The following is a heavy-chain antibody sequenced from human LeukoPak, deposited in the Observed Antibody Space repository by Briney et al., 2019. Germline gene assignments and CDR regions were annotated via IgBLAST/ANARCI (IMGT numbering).Heavy chain of an antibody. V-gene: IGHV1-2*02. Sequence: ASVKVSCKASGYTFTTYYIHWMRHAPGQALEWMGWINPNGGGTNYAQNFQGRVTTTRDTSITTAYMELSSLTFVDTAVYYCARDLRQQLILGWLDPWGQGTLVTVSS. CDR1: GYTFTTYY. CDR2: INPNGGGT. D-gene: IGHD3/OR15-3a*01. J-gene: IGHJ5*02. CDR3: ARDLRQQLILGWLDP.